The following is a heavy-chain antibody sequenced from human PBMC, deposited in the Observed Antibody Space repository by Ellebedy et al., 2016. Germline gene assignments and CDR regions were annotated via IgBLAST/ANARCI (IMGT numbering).Heavy chain of an antibody. Sequence: GGSLRLSCAASGFTFSIYWMSWVSQAPGKGLECVANIKQDGSEKSYVDSVKGRFTISRDNAKNSLYLQMNSLRAEDTAVYYCLRYTDYALDYWGQGALVTVSS. V-gene: IGHV3-7*01. CDR2: IKQDGSEK. CDR3: LRYTDYALDY. J-gene: IGHJ4*02. CDR1: GFTFSIYW. D-gene: IGHD4-17*01.